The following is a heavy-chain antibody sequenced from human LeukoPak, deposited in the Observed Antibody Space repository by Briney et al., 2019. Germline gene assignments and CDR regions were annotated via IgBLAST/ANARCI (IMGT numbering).Heavy chain of an antibody. CDR1: GFTFSTYT. V-gene: IGHV3-23*01. CDR2: VSGSGSST. D-gene: IGHD3-10*01. J-gene: IGHJ4*02. Sequence: PGGSLRLSCAASGFTFSTYTMKWVRQAPGKGLEWVSTVSGSGSSTNYADSVKGRFTISRDNSKNTVYLQMTSLRAEDTAVYYCANVGKASGSYSFGYWGQGTLVTVSS. CDR3: ANVGKASGSYSFGY.